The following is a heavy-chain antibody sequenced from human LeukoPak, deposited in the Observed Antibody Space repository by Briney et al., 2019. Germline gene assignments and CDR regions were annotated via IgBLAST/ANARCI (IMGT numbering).Heavy chain of an antibody. J-gene: IGHJ6*03. CDR3: ARELYYYMDV. V-gene: IGHV4-61*02. Sequence: PSETLSLTCTVSGGSISSDNYSWSWIRQPAGKGLEWIGRVYTSGSTNYNPSLKSRVTISVDTSKKQFSLKLSSVTAADTAVYYCARELYYYMDVWGKGTTVTVSS. CDR1: GGSISSDNYS. CDR2: VYTSGST.